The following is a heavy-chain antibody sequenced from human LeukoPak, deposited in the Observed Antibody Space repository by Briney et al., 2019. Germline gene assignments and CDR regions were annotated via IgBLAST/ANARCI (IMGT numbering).Heavy chain of an antibody. CDR1: GFTFSSYA. Sequence: GGSRRLSCASSGFTFSSYAMSWVRPAPGKGMEWVSAISGSGGSTYYADSVKGRFTISRDNSRSALYLQMNTLRVEDSAIYYCGRDWKLDYWGQGTLVTISS. D-gene: IGHD1-1*01. J-gene: IGHJ4*02. V-gene: IGHV3-23*01. CDR3: GRDWKLDY. CDR2: ISGSGGST.